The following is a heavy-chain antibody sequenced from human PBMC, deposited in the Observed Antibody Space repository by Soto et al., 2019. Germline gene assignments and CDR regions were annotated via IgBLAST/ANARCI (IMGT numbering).Heavy chain of an antibody. CDR1: GYTFTSYY. J-gene: IGHJ6*02. CDR3: ARDFHCYDSNGYCDPVGMDV. Sequence: ASVNVSCKASGYTFTSYYMHWVRQAPRQGLERMGIINPSGGSTSYAQKFLGRVTMTRDTSTSTVYMELSSLRSEDTAVYYFARDFHCYDSNGYCDPVGMDVWGQGTTVTFSS. V-gene: IGHV1-46*01. CDR2: INPSGGST. D-gene: IGHD3-22*01.